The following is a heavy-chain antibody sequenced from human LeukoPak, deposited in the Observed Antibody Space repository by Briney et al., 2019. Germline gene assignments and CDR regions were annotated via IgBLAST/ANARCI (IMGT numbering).Heavy chain of an antibody. D-gene: IGHD2-15*01. Sequence: SETLSLTCTVSGGSISSYYWSWIRQPAGKGLEWIGRIYTSGSTNYNPSLKSRVTISVDTSKNQFSLKLSSVTAADTAVYYCARVKGYCSGGSCYSGDYYYYYMDVWGKGTTVTISS. CDR3: ARVKGYCSGGSCYSGDYYYYYMDV. J-gene: IGHJ6*03. CDR2: IYTSGST. V-gene: IGHV4-4*07. CDR1: GGSISSYY.